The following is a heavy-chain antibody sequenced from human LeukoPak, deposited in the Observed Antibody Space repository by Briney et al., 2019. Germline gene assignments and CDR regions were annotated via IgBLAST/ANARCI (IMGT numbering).Heavy chain of an antibody. CDR3: ARGIAADFDY. J-gene: IGHJ4*02. CDR2: ISSSGSTI. CDR1: GSTFSVYY. V-gene: IGHV3-11*04. Sequence: GQSRTPSSPASGSTFSVYYTSCISQAPGKGRGWVSYISSSGSTIYYADSVKGRFTISRDNAKNSLYLQMNSLRAEDTAVYYCARGIAADFDYWGQGTLVTVSS. D-gene: IGHD6-13*01.